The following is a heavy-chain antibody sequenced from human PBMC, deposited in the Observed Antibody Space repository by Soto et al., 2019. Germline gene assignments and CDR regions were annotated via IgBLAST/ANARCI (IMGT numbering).Heavy chain of an antibody. CDR2: IKRKTEGGTT. CDR3: TTLSSETYSRSWYFHL. J-gene: IGHJ2*01. V-gene: IGHV3-15*05. CDR1: GFTFSNAW. D-gene: IGHD4-4*01. Sequence: GGSLRLSCVVSGFTFSNAWMSWVRQAPGKGLEWIGRIKRKTEGGTTDYAAPVKGRFTISRDDSKNTMYLQMNSLKTEDTAFYYCTTLSSETYSRSWYFHLWGRGTLVTVSS.